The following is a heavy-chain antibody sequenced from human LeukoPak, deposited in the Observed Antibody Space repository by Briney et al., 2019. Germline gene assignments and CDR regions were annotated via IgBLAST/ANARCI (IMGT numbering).Heavy chain of an antibody. CDR3: ARYCSGGSCYIEPYYFDY. J-gene: IGHJ4*02. Sequence: SWIRQPPGKGLEWIGEINHSGSTNYNPSLKSRVTISVDTSKNQFSLKLSSVTAADTAVYYCARYCSGGSCYIEPYYFDYWGQGTLVTVSS. V-gene: IGHV4-34*01. CDR2: INHSGST. D-gene: IGHD2-15*01.